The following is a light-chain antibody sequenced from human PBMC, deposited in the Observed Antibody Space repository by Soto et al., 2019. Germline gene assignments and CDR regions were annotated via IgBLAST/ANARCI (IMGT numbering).Light chain of an antibody. CDR2: WAS. J-gene: IGKJ1*01. Sequence: DIVMTQSPDSLTLSLGERATIKCKSSQSVFSRFRNKNYLGWFQQKPGQTPRLLIYWASTRESGVSDRFSGSGSGTDFTLTIDSLQAEDVAVYYCQQYYTTPTWTFGQGTKVDIK. V-gene: IGKV4-1*01. CDR3: QQYYTTPTWT. CDR1: QSVFSRFRNKNY.